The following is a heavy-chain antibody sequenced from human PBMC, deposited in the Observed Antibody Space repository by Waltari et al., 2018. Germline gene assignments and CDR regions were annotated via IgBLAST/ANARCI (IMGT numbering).Heavy chain of an antibody. V-gene: IGHV3-74*02. D-gene: IGHD2-2*03. Sequence: VQLVQSGAEVKKPGASVKVSCKASGYTFTSYGISWVRQAPGKGLIWVSAINLDGSGTWYADSVRGRLTISRDSAKNTVYLQMNSLRGDDTAVYYCARGLLTAVGYGDYWGQGTLVTVSS. CDR1: GYTFTSYG. CDR3: ARGLLTAVGYGDY. J-gene: IGHJ4*02. CDR2: INLDGSGT.